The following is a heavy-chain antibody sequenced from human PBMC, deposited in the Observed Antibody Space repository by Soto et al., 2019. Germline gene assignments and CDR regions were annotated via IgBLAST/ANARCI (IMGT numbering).Heavy chain of an antibody. CDR1: GGSISSGGYY. CDR2: IYYTGNT. CDR3: ARVGISSSDAFDI. Sequence: QVHLQESGPGLVKPSQTLSLTCTVSGGSISSGGYYWSWIRQHPEKGLEWIGYIYYTGNTYYNASLKSRVTISVDTSNNQFSLKLSSVTAADTAVYYCARVGISSSDAFDIWGQGTTVTVSS. D-gene: IGHD6-6*01. J-gene: IGHJ3*02. V-gene: IGHV4-31*03.